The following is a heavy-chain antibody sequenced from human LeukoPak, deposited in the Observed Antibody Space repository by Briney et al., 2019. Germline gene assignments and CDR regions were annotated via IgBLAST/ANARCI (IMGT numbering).Heavy chain of an antibody. CDR2: IYYSGST. Sequence: SETLSLTCAVYGGSFSDYYWSWIRQPPGKGLEWIGYIYYSGSTYYNPSLKSRVTISVDTSKNQFSLKLSSVTAADTAVYYCARRPAMVRGSWFDPWGQGTLVTVSS. D-gene: IGHD3-10*01. J-gene: IGHJ5*02. CDR3: ARRPAMVRGSWFDP. V-gene: IGHV4-30-4*01. CDR1: GGSFSDYY.